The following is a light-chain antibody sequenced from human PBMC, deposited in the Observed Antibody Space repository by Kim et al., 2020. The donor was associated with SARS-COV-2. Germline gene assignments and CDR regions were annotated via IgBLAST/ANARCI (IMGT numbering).Light chain of an antibody. CDR1: QSLVNTNGDTD. Sequence: QPDSITCSSSQSLVNTNGDTDLIWLQQRPGQSPRPLIYKVSKRDSGVPDRFSGSGSGTDFTLKISSVEAEDVGVYYCMQNTHWPYTFGQGTKLEI. V-gene: IGKV2-30*01. J-gene: IGKJ2*01. CDR3: MQNTHWPYT. CDR2: KVS.